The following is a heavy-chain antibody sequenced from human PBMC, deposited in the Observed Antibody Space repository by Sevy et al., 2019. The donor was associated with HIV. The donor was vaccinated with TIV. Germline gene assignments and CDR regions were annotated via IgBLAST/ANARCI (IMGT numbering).Heavy chain of an antibody. Sequence: SETLSLTCAVYGGSFSGYYWSWIRQPPGKGLEWIGEINHIGSTNYNPSLKSRVTISVDTSKNQFSLKLSSVTAADTAVYYCAGNQYYYDSSGYYPYGGYYGMDVWGQGTTVTVSS. J-gene: IGHJ6*02. CDR2: INHIGST. CDR3: AGNQYYYDSSGYYPYGGYYGMDV. D-gene: IGHD3-22*01. CDR1: GGSFSGYY. V-gene: IGHV4-34*01.